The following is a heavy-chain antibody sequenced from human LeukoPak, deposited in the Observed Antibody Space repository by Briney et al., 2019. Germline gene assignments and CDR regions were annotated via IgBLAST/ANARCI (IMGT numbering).Heavy chain of an antibody. V-gene: IGHV4-39*01. D-gene: IGHD5-18*01. CDR2: ICISGTT. CDR3: ARHRYSYEADY. CDR1: GGSITSSSYC. Sequence: SETLSLTCTVSGGSITSSSYCWAWIRQPPGKGLEWIGTICISGTTYYNPSLKSRLTISADTSRNQFSLKLNSVTAADTAVYYCARHRYSYEADYWGQGTLVTVSS. J-gene: IGHJ4*02.